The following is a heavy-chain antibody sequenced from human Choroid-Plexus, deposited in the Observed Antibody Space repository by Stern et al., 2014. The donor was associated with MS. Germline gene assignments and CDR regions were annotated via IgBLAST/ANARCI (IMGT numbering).Heavy chain of an antibody. V-gene: IGHV3-30*18. D-gene: IGHD2-8*01. CDR2: VSYDGSKK. CDR1: GFTFGSCA. J-gene: IGHJ5*02. Sequence: VQLVESGGGVVQPGRPLRLSCAASGFTFGSCAMHWVRQAPGKGLEWVAGVSYDGSKKYYADSVKGRFTVSRDNSQNTLYMQMSSLRAEDTAVYYCAKDRQYLTYFFDHWGQGSLVTVSS. CDR3: AKDRQYLTYFFDH.